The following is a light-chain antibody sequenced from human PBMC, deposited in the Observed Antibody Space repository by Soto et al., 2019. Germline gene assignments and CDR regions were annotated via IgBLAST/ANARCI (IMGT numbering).Light chain of an antibody. CDR2: GAT. CDR3: QQYNNWPRT. Sequence: EIVITQSAASLSLSPAETATLSCRASQSVNIYLAWYQQKPGQAPRLLIHGATTRATGIPARFSGPGSGTEFTLTISSLQSEDFAVYYCQQYNNWPRTFGQGTKVDIK. J-gene: IGKJ1*01. V-gene: IGKV3-15*01. CDR1: QSVNIY.